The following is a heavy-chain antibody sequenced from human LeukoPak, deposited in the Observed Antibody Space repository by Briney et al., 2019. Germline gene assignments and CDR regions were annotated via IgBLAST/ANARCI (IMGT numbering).Heavy chain of an antibody. CDR3: AKDLGTADY. CDR2: ISGSGGST. Sequence: GGSLRLSCAASGFTFSSYAMSWVRHAPWKRLELVSAISGSGGSTYYADSVKGRFTISRDNSKNTLYLQMNSLRAEDTAVYYCAKDLGTADYWGQGTLVTVSS. V-gene: IGHV3-23*01. CDR1: GFTFSSYA. J-gene: IGHJ4*02. D-gene: IGHD1-1*01.